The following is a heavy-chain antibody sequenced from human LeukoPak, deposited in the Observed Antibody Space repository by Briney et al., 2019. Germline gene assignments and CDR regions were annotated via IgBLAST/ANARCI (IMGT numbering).Heavy chain of an antibody. Sequence: GGSLRLSCAASGFTFSSYAMSWVRQSPGKGLEWVSAISGGGGSTYYADSVKGRFTISRDNSKNTLYLQMNSLRAEDTAVYYCAKFYDISTGYFDCWGQGTLVTVSS. D-gene: IGHD3-9*01. CDR3: AKFYDISTGYFDC. J-gene: IGHJ4*02. CDR2: ISGGGGST. CDR1: GFTFSSYA. V-gene: IGHV3-23*01.